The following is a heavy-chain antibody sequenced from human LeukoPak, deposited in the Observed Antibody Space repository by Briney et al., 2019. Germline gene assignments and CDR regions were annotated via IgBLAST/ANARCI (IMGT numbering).Heavy chain of an antibody. CDR3: ARHDSSGYYYYIDY. CDR1: GASIRGSGFY. CDR2: IYYSGST. J-gene: IGHJ4*02. V-gene: IGHV4-39*01. Sequence: SETPSLTCTVSGASIRGSGFYWGWIRQPPGKGLEWIGSIYYSGSTYYNPSHKSRVTISVDTSKNQFSLKLSSVTAADTAVYYCARHDSSGYYYYIDYWGQGTLVTVSS. D-gene: IGHD3-22*01.